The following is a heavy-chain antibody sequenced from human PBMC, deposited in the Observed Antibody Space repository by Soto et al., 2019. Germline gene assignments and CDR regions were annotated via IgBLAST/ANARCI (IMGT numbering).Heavy chain of an antibody. J-gene: IGHJ4*02. V-gene: IGHV4-39*01. D-gene: IGHD1-1*01. CDR1: GGSISSSPYY. Sequence: QLQLQESGPGLVKPSETLSLTCTVSGGSISSSPYYWAWIRQPPGKGLQWIGNIYYNGNTFYNPSLRSRLTISIATSKSQFSLGLSSVTAADTAVYYCARHGPPTNHWNQLNCWGQGTLVTVSS. CDR3: ARHGPPTNHWNQLNC. CDR2: IYYNGNT.